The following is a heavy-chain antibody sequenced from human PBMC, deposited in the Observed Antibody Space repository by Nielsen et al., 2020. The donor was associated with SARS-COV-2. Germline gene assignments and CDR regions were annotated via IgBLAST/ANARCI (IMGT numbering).Heavy chain of an antibody. V-gene: IGHV3-74*01. J-gene: IGHJ3*02. CDR3: ARRWYGSGSDREAFEI. D-gene: IGHD3-10*01. CDR2: INSDASSR. CDR1: GFSFTSYW. Sequence: GGSLRLSCAPSGFSFTSYWMHWVRQSPGKGRVWVSRINSDASSRTYADSVRGRFSVSRDNAKSTLYLQMDSLRAEDTAVYYCARRWYGSGSDREAFEIWCRGTMVTISS.